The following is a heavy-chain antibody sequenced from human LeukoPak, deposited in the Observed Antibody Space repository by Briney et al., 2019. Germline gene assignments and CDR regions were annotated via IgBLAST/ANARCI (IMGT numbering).Heavy chain of an antibody. J-gene: IGHJ4*02. V-gene: IGHV1-18*01. CDR1: GYTFTSYG. Sequence: ASVKVSCKASGYTFTSYGISWVRQAPGQGLEWMGWISAYNGNTNYAQKLQGRVTMTTDTSTSTAYMELRSLRSDDTAMYYCARVGPIVGATRYFDYWGQGTLVTVSS. CDR3: ARVGPIVGATRYFDY. CDR2: ISAYNGNT. D-gene: IGHD1-26*01.